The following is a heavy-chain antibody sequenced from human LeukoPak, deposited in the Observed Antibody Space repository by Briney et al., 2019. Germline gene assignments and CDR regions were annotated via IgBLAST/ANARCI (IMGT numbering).Heavy chain of an antibody. J-gene: IGHJ4*02. V-gene: IGHV3-48*03. CDR3: ARDGDSYGYGIDY. CDR1: GFTFSIYE. D-gene: IGHD5-18*01. CDR2: ISSSGSTI. Sequence: GGSLRLSCSASGFTFSIYEMNWVRQAPGKGLEWVSYISSSGSTIYYADSVRGRFTISRDNAKNSLYLQMNSLRGEDTAIYYCARDGDSYGYGIDYWGQGTLVTVSP.